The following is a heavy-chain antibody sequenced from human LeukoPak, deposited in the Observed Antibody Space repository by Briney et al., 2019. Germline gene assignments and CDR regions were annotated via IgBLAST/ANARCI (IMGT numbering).Heavy chain of an antibody. V-gene: IGHV3-7*01. CDR2: INQDGSGK. CDR1: GFTFSSHW. D-gene: IGHD1-26*01. CDR3: ARWDTRPYYGMDV. Sequence: GGSLRLSCAAFGFTFSSHWMSWVRRAPGKGLEWVANINQDGSGKFYVDSLKGRFTISRDNAKNSLYLQMNSLRAEDTAVYYCARWDTRPYYGMDVWGQGTTVTVFS. J-gene: IGHJ6*02.